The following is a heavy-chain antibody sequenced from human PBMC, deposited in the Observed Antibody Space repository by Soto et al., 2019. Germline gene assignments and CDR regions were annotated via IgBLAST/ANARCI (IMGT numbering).Heavy chain of an antibody. CDR3: AKDREDIVLVPVAVFDY. D-gene: IGHD2-2*01. J-gene: IGHJ4*02. CDR2: TSYDGSNK. Sequence: QVQLEESGGGVVQPGRSLRLSCAASGFTFSSYGMHWVRQAPVKGLEWVAVTSYDGSNKYYADSVKGRFTISRDNSKNTLYLQMNSLRVEDTAMYYCAKDREDIVLVPVAVFDYWGQGTLVTVS. V-gene: IGHV3-30*18. CDR1: GFTFSSYG.